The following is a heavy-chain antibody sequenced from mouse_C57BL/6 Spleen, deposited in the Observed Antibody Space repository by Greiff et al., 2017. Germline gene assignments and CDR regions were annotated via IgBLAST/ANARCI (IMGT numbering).Heavy chain of an antibody. J-gene: IGHJ4*01. V-gene: IGHV5-6*01. CDR1: GFTFSSYG. CDR3: ARHGGDYDTVYYAMDY. D-gene: IGHD2-4*01. Sequence: EVQLVESGGDLVKPGGSLKLSCAASGFTFSSYGMSWVRQTPDKRLEWVATISSGGSYTYYPDSVKGRFTIARDNAKNTLYLQMSSLKSEDTAMYYSARHGGDYDTVYYAMDYWGQGTSVTVSS. CDR2: ISSGGSYT.